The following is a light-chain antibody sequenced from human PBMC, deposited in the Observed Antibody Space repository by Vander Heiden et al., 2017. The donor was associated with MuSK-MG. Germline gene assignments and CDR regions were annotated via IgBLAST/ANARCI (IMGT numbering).Light chain of an antibody. Sequence: EIVMTQSPVILSLSPGQRATLSCRASQSINSYLAWYQQKPGQAPRLLIYRASTRATGIPARFSGSGSETDFTLTISSLQSEDFAVYYCKQYKNGPPGTFGQGTRLDIK. V-gene: IGKV3D-15*01. CDR3: KQYKNGPPGT. CDR1: QSINSY. CDR2: RAS. J-gene: IGKJ5*01.